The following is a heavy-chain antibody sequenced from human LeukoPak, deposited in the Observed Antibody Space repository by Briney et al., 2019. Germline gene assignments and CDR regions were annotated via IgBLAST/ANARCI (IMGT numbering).Heavy chain of an antibody. J-gene: IGHJ6*03. Sequence: SETLSLTCTVSGGSISSSSYYWGWIRQPPGKGLEWIGSTYYSGSTYYNPSLKSRVTISVDTSKNQFSLKLSSVTAADTAVYYCARDTGYYYYYYMDVWGKGTTVTVSS. V-gene: IGHV4-39*07. CDR1: GGSISSSSYY. CDR2: TYYSGST. CDR3: ARDTGYYYYYYMDV. D-gene: IGHD2-8*02.